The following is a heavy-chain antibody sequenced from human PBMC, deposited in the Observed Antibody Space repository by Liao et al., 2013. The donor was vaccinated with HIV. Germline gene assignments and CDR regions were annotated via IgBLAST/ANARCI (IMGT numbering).Heavy chain of an antibody. CDR3: ARSRLLWLRYIY. V-gene: IGHV4-61*02. Sequence: QVQLQESGPGLVKPSQTLSLTCTVSGGSISSGSYYWSWIRQPAGKGLEWIGHIYTSGTNYNPSLESRVTISVDTSKNQFSLKLSSVTAADTAVYYCARSRLLWLRYIYWGQGTLVTVSS. CDR2: IYTSGT. D-gene: IGHD5-18*01. CDR1: GGSISSGSYY. J-gene: IGHJ4*02.